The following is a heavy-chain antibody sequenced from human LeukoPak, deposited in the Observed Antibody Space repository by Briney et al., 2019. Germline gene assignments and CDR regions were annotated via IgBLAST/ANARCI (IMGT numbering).Heavy chain of an antibody. Sequence: GGSLRLSCVVSGFDFSGFSMSWVRQAPGKGLEWVAIMEEYGSYIFYVDSVKGRFIISRDNARNSLYLQMNNLRAEDTAVYYCARGCTTTSCYDYWGQGTLVTVSS. D-gene: IGHD2-2*01. CDR1: GFDFSGFS. J-gene: IGHJ4*02. V-gene: IGHV3-7*01. CDR2: MEEYGSYI. CDR3: ARGCTTTSCYDY.